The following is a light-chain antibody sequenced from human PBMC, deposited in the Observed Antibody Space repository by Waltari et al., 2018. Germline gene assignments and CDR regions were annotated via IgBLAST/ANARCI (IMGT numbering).Light chain of an antibody. J-gene: IGKJ2*02. CDR1: QSIGSN. Sequence: EMVMTQSPASLSVSPGDRVTLSCRASQSIGSNLAWYQKRPGQAPRLLIYGASTRATGIPDRFTCSASGTEFTLTISSLQSEDFAVYYCQQYNNWPPGCTFGQGTKLEIK. V-gene: IGKV3-15*01. CDR2: GAS. CDR3: QQYNNWPPGCT.